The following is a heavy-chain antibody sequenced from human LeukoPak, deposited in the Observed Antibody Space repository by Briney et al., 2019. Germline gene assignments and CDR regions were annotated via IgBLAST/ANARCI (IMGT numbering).Heavy chain of an antibody. CDR3: ATYGSEHCYYMDV. J-gene: IGHJ6*03. Sequence: ASVKVSCKASGGTFSSYAISWVRQAPGQGLEWMGGIIPIFGTANYAQKFQGRVTITADESTSTAYMELSSLRSEDTAVYYCATYGSEHCYYMDVWGKGTTVTISS. D-gene: IGHD3-10*01. CDR2: IIPIFGTA. CDR1: GGTFSSYA. V-gene: IGHV1-69*13.